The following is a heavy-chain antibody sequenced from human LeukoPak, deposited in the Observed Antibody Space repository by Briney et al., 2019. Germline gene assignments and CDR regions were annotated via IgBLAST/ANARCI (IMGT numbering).Heavy chain of an antibody. V-gene: IGHV1-69*01. CDR1: GGTFSSYA. J-gene: IGHJ4*02. CDR2: VIPIFGTA. CDR3: ASQLSRGIAAGNDY. Sequence: SVKVSCKASGGTFSSYAISWVRQAPGQGLEWMGGVIPIFGTANYAQKFQGRVAITADESTSTAYMELSRLRSEDTAVYYCASQLSRGIAAGNDYWGQGALVTVSS. D-gene: IGHD6-25*01.